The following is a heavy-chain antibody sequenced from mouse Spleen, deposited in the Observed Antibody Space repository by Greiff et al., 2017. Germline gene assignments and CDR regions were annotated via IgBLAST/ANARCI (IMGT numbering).Heavy chain of an antibody. V-gene: IGHV1-39*01. CDR2: INPNYGTT. CDR1: GYSFTDYN. J-gene: IGHJ4*01. CDR3: AREGPYYGNYEDYAMDY. D-gene: IGHD2-10*01. Sequence: EVKLQESGPELVKPGASVKISCKASGYSFTDYNMNWVKQSNGKSLEWIGVINPNYGTTSYNQKFKGKATLTVDQSSSTAYMQLNSLTSEDSAVYYCAREGPYYGNYEDYAMDYWGQGTSVTVSS.